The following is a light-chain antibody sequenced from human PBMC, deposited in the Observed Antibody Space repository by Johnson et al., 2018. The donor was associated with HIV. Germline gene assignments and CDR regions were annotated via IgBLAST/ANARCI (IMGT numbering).Light chain of an antibody. CDR1: SCDIGNNY. Sequence: QSVLTQPPSVSAAPGQKVTISCSGSSCDIGNNYVSWYQQVPGTAPKLLIYEKNKRPSGIPDRFSASMSGTSATLGITGLQTGDEADYYCGTWDSSLSYVFGTGTKVTVL. J-gene: IGLJ1*01. CDR2: EKN. CDR3: GTWDSSLSYV. V-gene: IGLV1-51*02.